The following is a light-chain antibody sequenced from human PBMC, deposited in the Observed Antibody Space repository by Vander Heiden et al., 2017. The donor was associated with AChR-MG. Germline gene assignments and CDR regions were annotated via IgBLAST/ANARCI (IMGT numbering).Light chain of an antibody. J-gene: IGKJ1*01. CDR3: HQYGSSPHT. Sequence: IVSTPPPATLSLSPGDTVTLSRSASQSIRPNYLAWYQHRPGQAPTLLIYWASIRDTGIPARFSGSGSGTDFTLTISRLEAEDFAVYYCHQYGSSPHTFGQGTRVEI. CDR1: QSIRPNY. V-gene: IGKV3-20*01. CDR2: WAS.